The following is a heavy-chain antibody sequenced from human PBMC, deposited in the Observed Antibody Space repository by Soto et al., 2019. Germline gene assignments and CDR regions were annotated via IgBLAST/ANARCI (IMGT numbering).Heavy chain of an antibody. CDR1: GFTFSRYA. CDR3: ARRGIGAYFDY. J-gene: IGHJ4*02. D-gene: IGHD3-16*01. CDR2: CSGSGGST. Sequence: EVPLLESGGGLVQPGGSLRLSCAASGFTFSRYAMRWFRQAPGKGLEWVSACSGSGGSTYYADSVKSRFTFSRDNSKNTLSLQINSLRAEDTAVYYCARRGIGAYFDYWGQGTLVTVSS. V-gene: IGHV3-23*01.